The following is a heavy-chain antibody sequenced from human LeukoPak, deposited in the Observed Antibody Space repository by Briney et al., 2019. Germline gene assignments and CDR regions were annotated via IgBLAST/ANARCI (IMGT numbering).Heavy chain of an antibody. J-gene: IGHJ3*02. V-gene: IGHV1-24*01. CDR1: GYALTELS. CDR3: AAESNYRGYDSVAFDI. CDR2: YDPEDGAI. D-gene: IGHD5-12*01. Sequence: GASVKVSCKVSGYALTELSMHWVRQAPGKGLEWMGGYDPEDGAIIYAQKFQGRATVTEDTSTDTAHMEQSRLTSEDTAVYYCAAESNYRGYDSVAFDIWGQGTMVIVSS.